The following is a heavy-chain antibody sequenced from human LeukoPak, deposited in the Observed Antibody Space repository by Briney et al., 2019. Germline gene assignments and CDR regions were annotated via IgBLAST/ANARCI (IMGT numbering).Heavy chain of an antibody. D-gene: IGHD2-15*01. V-gene: IGHV1-18*01. CDR3: ARDPSGTFYTANAFDI. CDR1: GYTFSNYG. Sequence: ASVKVSCKASGYTFSNYGISWVRQAPGQGLEWMGWISAYNDNTYYAQKFQGRVTMTTDKSTSAAYMELRSLKSDDTAVYYCARDPSGTFYTANAFDIWGHGTMVTVSS. CDR2: ISAYNDNT. J-gene: IGHJ3*02.